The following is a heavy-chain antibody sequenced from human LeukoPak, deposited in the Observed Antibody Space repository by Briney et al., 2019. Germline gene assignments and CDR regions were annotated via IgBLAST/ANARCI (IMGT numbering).Heavy chain of an antibody. V-gene: IGHV3-74*01. J-gene: IGHJ3*02. CDR3: AKDPVNWGQDSGTFDI. CDR2: INEDGGTT. CDR1: GFTFSSYW. D-gene: IGHD7-27*01. Sequence: GGSLRLSCAASGFTFSSYWMHWVRQVPGKGLAWVSRINEDGGTTTYADSVKGRLTISRDNSKSTLYPQMNTLRAEDTAVYYCAKDPVNWGQDSGTFDIWGQGTMVTVSS.